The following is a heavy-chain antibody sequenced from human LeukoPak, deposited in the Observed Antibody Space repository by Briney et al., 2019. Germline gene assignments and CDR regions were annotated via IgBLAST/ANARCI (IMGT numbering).Heavy chain of an antibody. Sequence: PSETLSLTCTVSGGSVSSGSDYWSWIRQPPGKGLEWIEYMHYSGSTNYNPSLKSRVTISVDTSKNQFSLKLSSVTAADTAVYYCARDRYSSGWYWFDPWGQGTLVTASS. CDR2: MHYSGST. CDR3: ARDRYSSGWYWFDP. J-gene: IGHJ5*02. CDR1: GGSVSSGSDY. D-gene: IGHD6-19*01. V-gene: IGHV4-61*01.